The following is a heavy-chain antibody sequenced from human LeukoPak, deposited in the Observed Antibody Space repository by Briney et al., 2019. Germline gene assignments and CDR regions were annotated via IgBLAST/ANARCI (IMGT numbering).Heavy chain of an antibody. J-gene: IGHJ4*02. Sequence: SETLSLTCTVSGGSISSYYWSWIRQPPAKGLEWIGFIYYSGSSNYNPSLKSRVTISVDTSKNQFSLKLSSVTAADTAVYYCARHALYGLRPGYYYFDYWGQGTLVTVSS. CDR1: GGSISSYY. D-gene: IGHD2-8*01. V-gene: IGHV4-59*08. CDR2: IYYSGSS. CDR3: ARHALYGLRPGYYYFDY.